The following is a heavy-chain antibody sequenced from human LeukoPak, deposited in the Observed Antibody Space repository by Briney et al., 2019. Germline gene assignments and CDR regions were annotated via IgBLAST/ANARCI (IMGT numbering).Heavy chain of an antibody. CDR2: ISSSSSTI. D-gene: IGHD3-9*01. J-gene: IGHJ4*02. CDR3: ARGYDISDY. Sequence: GGSLRLSCAASGFTFSSYSMNWVRQAPGKGLEWLSYISSSSSTIYYADSVKGRFTISRDNAKNSLYLQMNSLRAEDTAMYYCARGYDISDYWGQGSVVTVSS. V-gene: IGHV3-48*04. CDR1: GFTFSSYS.